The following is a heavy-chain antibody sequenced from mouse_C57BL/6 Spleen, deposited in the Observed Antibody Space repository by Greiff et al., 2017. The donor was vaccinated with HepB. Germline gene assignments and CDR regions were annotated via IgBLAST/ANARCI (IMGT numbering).Heavy chain of an antibody. Sequence: QVQLQQPGTELVKPGASVKLSCKASGYTFTSYWMHWVKQRPGQGLEWIGNINPSNGGTNYNEKFKSKATLTVDKSSSTAYMQLSSLTSEDSAVYYCARGGHYYGSGYWYFDVWGTGTTVTVSS. CDR3: ARGGHYYGSGYWYFDV. CDR1: GYTFTSYW. CDR2: INPSNGGT. D-gene: IGHD1-1*01. V-gene: IGHV1-53*01. J-gene: IGHJ1*03.